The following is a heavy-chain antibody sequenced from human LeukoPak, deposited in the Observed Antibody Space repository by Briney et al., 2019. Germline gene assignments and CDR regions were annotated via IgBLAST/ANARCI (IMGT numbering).Heavy chain of an antibody. J-gene: IGHJ5*02. CDR1: GFTFSNYA. V-gene: IGHV3-23*01. CDR2: ISGSGGST. CDR3: AKDRYSNYGNWFDP. D-gene: IGHD4-11*01. Sequence: KSGGSLRLSCAASGFTFSNYAMNWVRQAPGKGLEWVSGISGSGGSTYYADSMKGRFTISRDNSKNTLYLQMISLRAEDTAVYYCAKDRYSNYGNWFDPWGQGTLVTVFS.